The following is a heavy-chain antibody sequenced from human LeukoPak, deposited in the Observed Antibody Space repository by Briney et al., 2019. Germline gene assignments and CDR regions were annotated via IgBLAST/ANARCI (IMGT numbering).Heavy chain of an antibody. D-gene: IGHD3-22*01. V-gene: IGHV3-48*01. CDR1: GFTFSSYS. J-gene: IGHJ4*02. CDR2: ISSSSSTI. Sequence: GGSLRLSCAASGFTFSSYSMNWVRQAPGKGLEWVSYISSSSSTIYYADSVKGRFTISRDNAKNSLYLQMNSLRAEDTAVYYCARDSDSSGPTFDYWGQGTLVTVSS. CDR3: ARDSDSSGPTFDY.